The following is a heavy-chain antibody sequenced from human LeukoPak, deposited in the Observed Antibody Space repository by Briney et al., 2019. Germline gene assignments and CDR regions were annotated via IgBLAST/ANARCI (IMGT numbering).Heavy chain of an antibody. Sequence: ESGPTVANHTQTLTLTCTFSGCSRRTRGQGVDWIRQPPGKALEWLALIYRDDDKRYRPSLKSRLTITKDTSKNQVVLTMTNMDPVDTAAYYCAHSRGDYFDYWGQGTLVTVCS. J-gene: IGHJ4*02. CDR1: GCSRRTRGQG. CDR3: AHSRGDYFDY. CDR2: IYRDDDK. V-gene: IGHV2-5*02. D-gene: IGHD3-16*01.